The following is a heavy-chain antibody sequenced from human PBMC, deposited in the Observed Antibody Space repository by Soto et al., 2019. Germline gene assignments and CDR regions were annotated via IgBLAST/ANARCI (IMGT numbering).Heavy chain of an antibody. J-gene: IGHJ5*02. V-gene: IGHV3-23*01. CDR2: ISGSGDKT. D-gene: IGHD6-13*01. CDR1: GFSFSNFP. Sequence: PGGSLRLSCAASGFSFSNFPMSWVRQAPGTGLEWVSSISGSGDKTYYLDSVKGRFTISRDNSKNTLYLHMNSLGAEDTAVYFCAKDYASTWYWYFDPWGQGTLVTVSS. CDR3: AKDYASTWYWYFDP.